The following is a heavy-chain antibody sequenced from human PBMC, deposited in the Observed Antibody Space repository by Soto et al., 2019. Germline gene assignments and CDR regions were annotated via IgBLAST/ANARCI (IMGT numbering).Heavy chain of an antibody. J-gene: IGHJ5*02. Sequence: PLETLSLTCTVSGGSINSYNWSWIPQPPGKGLKWIGYIYYSGSTNYNPSLKSRVTISVDTSKNQFSLKLSSVTAADTAVYYCARGNYDILTGYINWFDPCGQGTLVTVS. CDR1: GGSINSYN. V-gene: IGHV4-59*01. D-gene: IGHD3-9*01. CDR2: IYYSGST. CDR3: ARGNYDILTGYINWFDP.